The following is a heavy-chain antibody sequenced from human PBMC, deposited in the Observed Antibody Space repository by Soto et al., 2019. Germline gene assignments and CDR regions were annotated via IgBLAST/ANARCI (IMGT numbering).Heavy chain of an antibody. V-gene: IGHV1-46*03. D-gene: IGHD2-15*01. CDR3: ATRGYCSGGSCYSVIDY. Sequence: ASVKVSCKAIGYSFTSHYMHWVRQAPGQDREWIATIYPGGVTVAYAQKFEGRVTMTKDTSTSTVYMELNSLTSEDTAVYYCATRGYCSGGSCYSVIDYWGQGTLVTVSS. CDR1: GYSFTSHY. J-gene: IGHJ4*02. CDR2: IYPGGVTV.